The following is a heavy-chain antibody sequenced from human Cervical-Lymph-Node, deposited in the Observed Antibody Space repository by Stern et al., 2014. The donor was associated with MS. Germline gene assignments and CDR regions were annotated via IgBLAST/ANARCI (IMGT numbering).Heavy chain of an antibody. V-gene: IGHV3-30*04. CDR2: ISYDGSNK. Sequence: MQLVESGGGVVQPGRSLRLSCAASGFTFSSYAMHWVRQAPGKGLEWVAVISYDGSNKYYADSVKGRFTISRDNSKNTLYLQMNSLRAEDTAVYYCARADNPYYDFWSAPNYWGQGTLVTVSS. J-gene: IGHJ4*02. D-gene: IGHD3-3*01. CDR1: GFTFSSYA. CDR3: ARADNPYYDFWSAPNY.